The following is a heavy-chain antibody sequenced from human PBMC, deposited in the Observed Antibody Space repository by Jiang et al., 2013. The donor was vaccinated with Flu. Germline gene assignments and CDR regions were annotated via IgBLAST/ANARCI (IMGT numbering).Heavy chain of an antibody. V-gene: IGHV3-21*01. J-gene: IGHJ3*02. Sequence: QLVESGGGLVKPGGSLRLSCAASGFTFSSYSMNWVRQAPGKGLEWVSSISSSSSYIYYADSVKGRFTISRDNAKNSLYLQMNSLRAEDTAVYYCARELWFGELFGAFDIWGQGTMVTVSS. CDR1: GFTFSSYS. CDR3: ARELWFGELFGAFDI. D-gene: IGHD3-10*01. CDR2: ISSSSSYI.